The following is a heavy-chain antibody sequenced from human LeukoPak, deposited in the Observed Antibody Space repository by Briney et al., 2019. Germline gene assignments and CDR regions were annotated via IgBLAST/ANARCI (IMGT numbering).Heavy chain of an antibody. J-gene: IGHJ6*03. Sequence: KPSETLSLTCTVSGGSISSYYWSWIRQPPGKGLEWIGYIYYSGSTNYNPSLKSRVTISVDTSKNQFSLKLSSVTAADTAVYYCARGRSGYDRGSYYYYMDVWGKGTTVTVSS. D-gene: IGHD5-12*01. CDR3: ARGRSGYDRGSYYYYMDV. CDR2: IYYSGST. CDR1: GGSISSYY. V-gene: IGHV4-59*01.